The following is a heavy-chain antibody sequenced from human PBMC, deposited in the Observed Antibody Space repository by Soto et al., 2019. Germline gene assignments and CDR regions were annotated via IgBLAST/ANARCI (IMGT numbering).Heavy chain of an antibody. J-gene: IGHJ6*02. Sequence: GGSLRLSCAASGFTFSSYAMHWVRQAPGKGLEWVAVISYDGSNKYYADSVKGRFTISRDNSKNTLYLQMNSLRAEDTAVYYCARDQDNDIYYYYGMDVWAKGPRSPSP. V-gene: IGHV3-30-3*01. CDR3: ARDQDNDIYYYYGMDV. CDR2: ISYDGSNK. CDR1: GFTFSSYA. D-gene: IGHD2-8*01.